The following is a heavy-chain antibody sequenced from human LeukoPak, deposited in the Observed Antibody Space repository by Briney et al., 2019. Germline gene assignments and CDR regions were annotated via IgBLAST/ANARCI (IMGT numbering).Heavy chain of an antibody. Sequence: GGSLRLSCAASGFTFSDYYMSWIRQAPGKGLEWVSYISSSGSTIYYADSVKGRFTISRDNAKNSLYLQMNSLRAEDTAVYYCARGSSGWYPPPYYYYYMDVWGKGTTVTVSS. CDR1: GFTFSDYY. J-gene: IGHJ6*03. V-gene: IGHV3-11*01. CDR3: ARGSSGWYPPPYYYYYMDV. D-gene: IGHD6-19*01. CDR2: ISSSGSTI.